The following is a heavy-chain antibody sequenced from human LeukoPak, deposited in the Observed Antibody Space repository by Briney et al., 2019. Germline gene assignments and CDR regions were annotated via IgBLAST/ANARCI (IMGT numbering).Heavy chain of an antibody. CDR1: GFTFSSYR. V-gene: IGHV3-7*01. J-gene: IGHJ6*03. CDR2: IKQDGSEK. Sequence: PGGSLRLSCAASGFTFSSYRMSWVRQAPGKGLEWVANIKQDGSEKSYVDSVKGRFTISRDNAKNSLYLQMNSLRAEDTAVYYCAREGLMVRGVIRAYMDVWGKGTTVTISS. CDR3: AREGLMVRGVIRAYMDV. D-gene: IGHD3-10*01.